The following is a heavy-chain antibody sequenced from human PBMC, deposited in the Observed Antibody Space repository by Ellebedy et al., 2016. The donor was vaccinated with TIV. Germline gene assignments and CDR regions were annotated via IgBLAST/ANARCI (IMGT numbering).Heavy chain of an antibody. V-gene: IGHV1-69*13. CDR3: ARGPKYDFWSGYKFGKFDY. CDR2: IIPIFGTA. D-gene: IGHD3-3*01. J-gene: IGHJ4*02. CDR1: GGTFIRYA. Sequence: SVQVSCXASGGTFIRYATSCVRQAPGQGLEWLGGIIPIFGTANYAQKFQGRVTITADESTSTAYMELSSLRSEDTAVYYCARGPKYDFWSGYKFGKFDYWGQGTLVTVSS.